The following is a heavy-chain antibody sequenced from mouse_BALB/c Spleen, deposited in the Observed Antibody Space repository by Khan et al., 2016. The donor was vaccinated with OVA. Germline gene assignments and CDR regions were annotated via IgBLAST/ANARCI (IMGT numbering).Heavy chain of an antibody. Sequence: QVQLKESGPGLVAPSQSLSITCTVSGFSLSRYSVHWVRQPPGKGLEWLGMIWDGGSTDYNSALKSRLSISKDNSKSQVFLKMNSLQTDDTAMYYCARNLYYGIYYAMDYWGQGTSVTVSS. V-gene: IGHV2-6-4*01. CDR1: GFSLSRYS. J-gene: IGHJ4*01. D-gene: IGHD1-1*01. CDR2: IWDGGST. CDR3: ARNLYYGIYYAMDY.